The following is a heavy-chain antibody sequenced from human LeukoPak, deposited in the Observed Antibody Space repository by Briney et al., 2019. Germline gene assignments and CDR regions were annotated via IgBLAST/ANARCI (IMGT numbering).Heavy chain of an antibody. CDR2: ISRSGSTI. D-gene: IGHD1-14*01. CDR3: VTLPLPGLAY. CDR1: GFTFSSYE. Sequence: PGGSLRLSCAASGFTFSSYEMNWVRQAPGKGLEWVSYISRSGSTIYYADSVKGRFTISRDNAKNSLYLLMSSLRAEDTAVYYCVTLPLPGLAYWGQGTLVTVSS. J-gene: IGHJ4*02. V-gene: IGHV3-48*03.